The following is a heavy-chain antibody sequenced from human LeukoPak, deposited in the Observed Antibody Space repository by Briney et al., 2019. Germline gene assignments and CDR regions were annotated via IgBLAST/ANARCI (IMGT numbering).Heavy chain of an antibody. V-gene: IGHV3-30*18. Sequence: GRSLRLSCAASGFDFSNNGMHWVRQAPGKGLEWVAVSSYDERSKYYADSVKGRFTISRDNSKNTLYLQMNSLRPEDTAVYYCAKDRGDGYNYDYWGQGTLVTVSS. CDR1: GFDFSNNG. D-gene: IGHD5-24*01. CDR2: SSYDERSK. J-gene: IGHJ4*02. CDR3: AKDRGDGYNYDY.